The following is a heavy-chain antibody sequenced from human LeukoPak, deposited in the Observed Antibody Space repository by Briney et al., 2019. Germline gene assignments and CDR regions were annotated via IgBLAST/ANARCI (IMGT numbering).Heavy chain of an antibody. D-gene: IGHD6-13*01. CDR3: ARDVSSSWYRASPTNLDY. CDR2: INWNGGST. CDR1: GFTFDDYG. Sequence: GESLKISCAASGFTFDDYGMSWVRQAPGKGLEWVSGINWNGGSTGYADSVKGRFTISRDNAKNSLYLQMNSLRAEDTALYYCARDVSSSWYRASPTNLDYWGQGTLVTVSS. J-gene: IGHJ4*02. V-gene: IGHV3-20*04.